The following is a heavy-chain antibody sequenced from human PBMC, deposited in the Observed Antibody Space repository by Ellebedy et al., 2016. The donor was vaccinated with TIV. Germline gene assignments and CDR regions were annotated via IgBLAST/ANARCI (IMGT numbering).Heavy chain of an antibody. D-gene: IGHD1-1*01. J-gene: IGHJ5*02. CDR2: FDPEHGEI. CDR3: ATTGTNWACFDP. V-gene: IGHV1-24*01. CDR1: GYSLTELS. Sequence: ASVKVSCKVSGYSLTELSMHWARQALGKGLEWMGGFDPEHGEIIYAQTFQGRVIMNEDTSTDTAYMELSRLRSEDTAVYYCATTGTNWACFDPWGQGTLVAVSS.